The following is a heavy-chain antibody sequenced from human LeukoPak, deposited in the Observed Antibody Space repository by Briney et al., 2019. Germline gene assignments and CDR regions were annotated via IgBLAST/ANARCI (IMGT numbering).Heavy chain of an antibody. V-gene: IGHV3-21*04. CDR3: ASSIAARSYYYYYYYMDV. D-gene: IGHD6-6*01. J-gene: IGHJ6*03. CDR1: GFTFSSYS. Sequence: GGSLRLSCAASGFTFSSYSMNWVRQAPGKGLEWVSSISSSSSYIYYADSVKGRFTISRDNAKNSLYLQMNSLRAEDTAVYYCASSIAARSYYYYYYYMDVWGKGTTVTVSS. CDR2: ISSSSSYI.